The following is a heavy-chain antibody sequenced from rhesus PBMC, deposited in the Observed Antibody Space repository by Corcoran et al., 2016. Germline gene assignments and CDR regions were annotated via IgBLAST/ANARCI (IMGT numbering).Heavy chain of an antibody. J-gene: IGHJ4*01. CDR3: ARSSGWSQSWDY. CDR2: INGNSGST. D-gene: IGHD6S26*01. V-gene: IGHV4-80*01. Sequence: QVQLQESGPGLVKPSETLSLTCAVSGGSFSSYWWSWIRQPPGKGLEWIGEINGNSGSTNYNPSLKSRVTISKDASKNQSSLKLSSVTAAYTAVYYCARSSGWSQSWDYWGQGVLVTVSS. CDR1: GGSFSSYW.